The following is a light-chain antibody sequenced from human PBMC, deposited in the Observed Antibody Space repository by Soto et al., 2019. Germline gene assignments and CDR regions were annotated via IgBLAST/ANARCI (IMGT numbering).Light chain of an antibody. J-gene: IGKJ4*02. CDR1: QDINIY. CDR3: QRYDGAPLT. V-gene: IGKV1-27*01. Sequence: DIQMTQSPSSLSASVGDRVTINGRAGQDINIYLAWYQQKPGKVPKLLISAASTLQSRVPSRFSGSGAGRYFTLSISSLQPEDIATYYCQRYDGAPLTFGGGTKVEIK. CDR2: AAS.